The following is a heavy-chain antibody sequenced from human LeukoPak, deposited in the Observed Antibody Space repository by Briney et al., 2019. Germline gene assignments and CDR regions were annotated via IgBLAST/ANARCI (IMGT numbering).Heavy chain of an antibody. V-gene: IGHV1-2*02. D-gene: IGHD6-25*01. Sequence: ASVKVSCKASGYTFTGYYMHWVQQAPGQGLEWMGWINPNSGGTNYAQKFQGRVTMTRDTSTSTVYMELSSLRSEDTAVYYCARGGGLGYSIGQSDFDYWGQGTLVTVSS. CDR2: INPNSGGT. CDR3: ARGGGLGYSIGQSDFDY. CDR1: GYTFTGYY. J-gene: IGHJ4*02.